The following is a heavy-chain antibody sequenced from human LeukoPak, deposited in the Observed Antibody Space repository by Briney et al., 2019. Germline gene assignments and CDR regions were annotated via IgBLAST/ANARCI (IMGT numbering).Heavy chain of an antibody. Sequence: GGSLRLSCAASGFRVSAKYMGWVRQAPGKGLEWVSVIYNGAETSYVDSVKGRFTISRDNSENALYIQMNTLGDEDTAVYYCAGATQWLAYEYWGQGTLVTVSS. CDR1: GFRVSAKY. CDR3: AGATQWLAYEY. J-gene: IGHJ4*02. CDR2: IYNGAET. D-gene: IGHD6-19*01. V-gene: IGHV3-53*01.